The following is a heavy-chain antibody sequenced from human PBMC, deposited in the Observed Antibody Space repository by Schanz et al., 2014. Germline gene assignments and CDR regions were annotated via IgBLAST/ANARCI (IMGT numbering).Heavy chain of an antibody. CDR2: IIPILGME. D-gene: IGHD3-22*01. J-gene: IGHJ3*02. CDR1: GGTFSSFG. CDR3: ARDIQYHYDTSGPVGAFDI. Sequence: VQLEQSGAEVKKPGSSVKVSCKASGGTFSSFGINWVRQAPGQGLEWMGRIIPILGMENYAQKFQGRVTITADISASTAYMDLSSLRSDDTAVYYCARDIQYHYDTSGPVGAFDIWGQGTVVTVSS. V-gene: IGHV1-69*04.